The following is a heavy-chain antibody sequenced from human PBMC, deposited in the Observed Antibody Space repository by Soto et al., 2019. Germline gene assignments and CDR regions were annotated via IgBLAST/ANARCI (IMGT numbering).Heavy chain of an antibody. CDR2: ISSSSSYT. Sequence: GGSLRLSCAASGFTFSDYYMSWIRQAPGKGLEWVSYISSSSSYTNYADSVKGRFTISRDNAKNSLYLQMNRLRAEDTAVYYCARGSAYYYDSSGYYYNGIEYFQHWGQGT. J-gene: IGHJ1*01. CDR1: GFTFSDYY. CDR3: ARGSAYYYDSSGYYYNGIEYFQH. V-gene: IGHV3-11*06. D-gene: IGHD3-22*01.